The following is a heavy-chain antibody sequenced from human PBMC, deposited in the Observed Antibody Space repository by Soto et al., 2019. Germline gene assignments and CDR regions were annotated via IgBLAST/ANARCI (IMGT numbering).Heavy chain of an antibody. V-gene: IGHV3-21*02. CDR2: IDTSSTYI. J-gene: IGHJ6*02. Sequence: EVQLVESGGGLVKPGGSLRLSCAASGFSFSTFTMNWVRQAPGKGLEWVSAIDTSSTYIYYADSVTGRFTISRANAKKTVYLQMHRLRAEDTAVYYYARETGSCNRNDGLMDVWGQGTTVTVSS. CDR1: GFSFSTFT. D-gene: IGHD1-20*01. CDR3: ARETGSCNRNDGLMDV.